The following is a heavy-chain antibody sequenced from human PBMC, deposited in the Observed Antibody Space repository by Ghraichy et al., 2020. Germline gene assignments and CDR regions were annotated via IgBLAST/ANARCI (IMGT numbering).Heavy chain of an antibody. CDR2: IYYSGST. CDR1: GGFISSSSSY. CDR3: AGHRNRGSGWYGELDY. D-gene: IGHD6-19*01. Sequence: SETLSLTCTVSGGFISSSSSYWGWIRQPPGKGLEWIGTIYYSGSTYYSPSLKSRVTISVDTSKNHFSLKLSSVTAADTAVYYCAGHRNRGSGWYGELDYWGQGTLVTVSS. J-gene: IGHJ4*02. V-gene: IGHV4-39*01.